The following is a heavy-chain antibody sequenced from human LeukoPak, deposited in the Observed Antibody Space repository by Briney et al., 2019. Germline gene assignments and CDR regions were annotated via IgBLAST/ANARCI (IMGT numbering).Heavy chain of an antibody. CDR1: GFTFSSYS. CDR3: ARAPYTSGWYRGDNDY. J-gene: IGHJ4*02. CDR2: ISGSSGTR. Sequence: GGSLRLSCAASGFTFSSYSMSWVRQAPGEGLEWVSYISGSSGTRYYADSVKGRFTISRDNAKNSLYLQMNSLRAEDTAVYYCARAPYTSGWYRGDNDYWGQGTLVTVSS. D-gene: IGHD6-19*01. V-gene: IGHV3-48*01.